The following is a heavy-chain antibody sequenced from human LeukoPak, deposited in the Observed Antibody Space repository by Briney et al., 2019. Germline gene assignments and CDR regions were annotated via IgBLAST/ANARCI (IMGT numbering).Heavy chain of an antibody. V-gene: IGHV1-69*01. CDR2: IIPIFGTA. J-gene: IGHJ4*02. CDR3: ASVRYQLGYCSSTSCYSFDY. Sequence: GASVKVSCKASGGTCSSYAISWVRQAPGQGLEWMGGIIPIFGTANYAQKFQGRVTITADESTSTAYMELSSLRSEDTAVYYCASVRYQLGYCSSTSCYSFDYWGQGTLVTVSS. CDR1: GGTCSSYA. D-gene: IGHD2-2*02.